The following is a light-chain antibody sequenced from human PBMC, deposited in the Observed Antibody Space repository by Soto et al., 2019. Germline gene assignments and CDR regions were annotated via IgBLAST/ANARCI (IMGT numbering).Light chain of an antibody. J-gene: IGKJ4*01. CDR3: QKYNSAPLT. CDR1: QNINRW. CDR2: KAS. Sequence: DIQMTQSPSTLSAFVGERVTITCRASQNINRWLAWYQQKPGKAPMLLIYKASSLESGVPSRFSGSGSGTEFTLTIGSLQPEDVATYYCQKYNSAPLTFGGGTKVDI. V-gene: IGKV1-5*03.